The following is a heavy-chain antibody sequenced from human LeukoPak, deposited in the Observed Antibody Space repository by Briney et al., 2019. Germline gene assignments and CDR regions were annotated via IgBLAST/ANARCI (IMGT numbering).Heavy chain of an antibody. J-gene: IGHJ4*02. Sequence: PGGSLRLSRAPSVFTFSIYDMHWVREAPGKGLEWVAVIWYDASNKYYADSVKGRFTISRDKSKNTLYLQMNSLRAEDTAVYYCARDCGGDCWDRNFDYWGQGTLITVSS. CDR3: ARDCGGDCWDRNFDY. V-gene: IGHV3-33*01. D-gene: IGHD2-21*02. CDR1: VFTFSIYD. CDR2: IWYDASNK.